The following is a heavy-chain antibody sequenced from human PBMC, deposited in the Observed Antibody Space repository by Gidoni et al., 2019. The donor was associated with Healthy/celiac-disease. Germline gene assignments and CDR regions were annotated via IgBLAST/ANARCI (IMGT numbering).Heavy chain of an antibody. CDR1: GFTFSSYS. V-gene: IGHV3-21*01. J-gene: IGHJ4*02. CDR3: ARVSSHYDILTGPLYY. CDR2: ISSSSSYI. Sequence: EVQLVESGGGLVKPGGSLRLSCAASGFTFSSYSMNWVRQAPGKGLEWVSSISSSSSYIYYADSVKGRFTISRDNAKNSLYLQMNSLRAEDTAVYYCARVSSHYDILTGPLYYWGQGTLVTVSS. D-gene: IGHD3-9*01.